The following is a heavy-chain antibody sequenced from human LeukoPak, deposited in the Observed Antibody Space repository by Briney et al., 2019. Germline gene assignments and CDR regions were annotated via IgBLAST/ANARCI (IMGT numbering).Heavy chain of an antibody. J-gene: IGHJ4*02. CDR1: GFTFSSYE. CDR2: ISSSGSTI. Sequence: GGSLRLSCAASGFTFSSYEMNWVRQAPGKGLEWVSYISSSGSTIYYADSVKGRFTISRDNAKNSLYLQMNSLRAEDTAVYYCAGGALFHWLSFWGQGTLVTVSS. CDR3: AGGALFHWLSF. D-gene: IGHD3-9*01. V-gene: IGHV3-48*03.